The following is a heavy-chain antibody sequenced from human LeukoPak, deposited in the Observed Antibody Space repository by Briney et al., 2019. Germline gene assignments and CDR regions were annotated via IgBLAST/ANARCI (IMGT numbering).Heavy chain of an antibody. CDR2: ISGSGGST. Sequence: GGSLRLSCASSKFTFSSYAMSWVRQAPGKGLEWVSTISGSGGSTYYADSVKGRFTISRDNSKNTLYLQMNSLRAEDTAVYYCAKDHESGYDYVWGSYRYSFAYWGQGTLVTVSS. CDR1: KFTFSSYA. J-gene: IGHJ4*02. V-gene: IGHV3-23*01. D-gene: IGHD3-16*02. CDR3: AKDHESGYDYVWGSYRYSFAY.